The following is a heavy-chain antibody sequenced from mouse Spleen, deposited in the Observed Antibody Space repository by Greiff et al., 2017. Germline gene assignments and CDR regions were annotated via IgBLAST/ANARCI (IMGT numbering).Heavy chain of an antibody. J-gene: IGHJ2*01. Sequence: QVQLQQPGAELVMPGASVKLSCKASGYTFTSYWMHWVKQRPGQGLEWIGEIDPSDSYTNYNQKFKGKATLTVDKSSSTAYMQLSSLTSEDSAVYYCARGDLLRVYFDYWGQGTTLTVSS. V-gene: IGHV1-69*01. CDR1: GYTFTSYW. CDR3: ARGDLLRVYFDY. CDR2: IDPSDSYT. D-gene: IGHD1-1*01.